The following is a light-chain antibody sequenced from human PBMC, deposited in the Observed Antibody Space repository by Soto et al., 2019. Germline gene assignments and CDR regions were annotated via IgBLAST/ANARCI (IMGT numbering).Light chain of an antibody. CDR3: QQYGGSPIT. J-gene: IGKJ5*01. Sequence: EIVLTQSPGTLLVSPGDRAALSCRASQSVNKAYLVWYQVKPGQAPRRLIYGASSRATGIPDRFSGSGSGTEFTLTIGSLQSEDFAVYYCQQYGGSPITFGQGTRLEIK. CDR1: QSVNKAY. CDR2: GAS. V-gene: IGKV3-20*01.